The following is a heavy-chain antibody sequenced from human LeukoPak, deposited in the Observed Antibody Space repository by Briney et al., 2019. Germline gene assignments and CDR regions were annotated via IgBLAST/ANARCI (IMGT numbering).Heavy chain of an antibody. V-gene: IGHV3-53*01. CDR2: IYSGGST. D-gene: IGHD3-10*01. CDR1: GFTVSSNY. CDR3: ARDHNYYGSGSYYLH. Sequence: GGSLRLSCAASGFTVSSNYMSWVRQAPGKGLEWVSVIYSGGSTYYADSVKGRFTISRDNSKNTLYLQMNSLRAEDTAVYYCARDHNYYGSGSYYLHWGRGTLVTVSS. J-gene: IGHJ4*02.